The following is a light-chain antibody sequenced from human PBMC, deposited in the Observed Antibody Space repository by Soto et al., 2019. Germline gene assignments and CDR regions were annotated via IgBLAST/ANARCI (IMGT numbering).Light chain of an antibody. CDR2: DVS. Sequence: QSALTQPRSVSGSPGQSVTISCTGTSSDVGGYNYVSWYQQHPGKAPKLMIYDVSERPSGVPDRFSGSKSGNTASLTISGLQAEDEADYYCCSYAGRYTPYVFGTGTKVTVL. CDR1: SSDVGGYNY. CDR3: CSYAGRYTPYV. J-gene: IGLJ1*01. V-gene: IGLV2-11*01.